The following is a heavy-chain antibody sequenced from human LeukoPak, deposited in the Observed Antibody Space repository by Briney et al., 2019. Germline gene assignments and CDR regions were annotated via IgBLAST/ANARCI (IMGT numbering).Heavy chain of an antibody. CDR3: ARGSGRSSLYYYSGMDV. CDR2: ISSSVTTT. V-gene: IGHV3-11*01. Sequence: KPGRSLRLSCPPSASTFTDYYTSWVRHPPGSWLEWDSYISSSVTTTCHADSVKGRFTISRDNAKNSLYLQMNSLRAEDTAVYYCARGSGRSSLYYYSGMDVWGQGTTVTVSS. J-gene: IGHJ6*02. CDR1: ASTFTDYY. D-gene: IGHD6-6*01.